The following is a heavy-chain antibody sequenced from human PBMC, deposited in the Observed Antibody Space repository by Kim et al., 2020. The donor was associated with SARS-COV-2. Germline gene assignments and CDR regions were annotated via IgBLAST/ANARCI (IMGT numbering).Heavy chain of an antibody. CDR1: GFTFSSYE. J-gene: IGHJ3*02. D-gene: IGHD3-22*01. V-gene: IGHV3-48*03. Sequence: GGSLRLSCAASGFTFSSYEMNWVRQAPGKGLEWVSYISSSGSTIYYADSVKGRFTISRDNAKNSLYLQMNSLRAEDTAVYYCAREGYYYDREGAFDIWGQGTMVTVSS. CDR2: ISSSGSTI. CDR3: AREGYYYDREGAFDI.